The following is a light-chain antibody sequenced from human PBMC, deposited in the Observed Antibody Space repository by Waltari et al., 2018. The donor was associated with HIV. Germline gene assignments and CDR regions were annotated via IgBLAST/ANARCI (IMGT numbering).Light chain of an antibody. J-gene: IGLJ3*02. CDR3: NSRDRAGHHVV. V-gene: IGLV3-19*01. Sequence: SELTQDPAVSVALGQTVSITCQGDSLRTDYASWYLQKPGQAPVLVISPIHNRPSGIPDRFPGSSSGNTASLTITGAQAEDEGDYYCNSRDRAGHHVVFGGGTKLTVL. CDR1: SLRTDY. CDR2: PIH.